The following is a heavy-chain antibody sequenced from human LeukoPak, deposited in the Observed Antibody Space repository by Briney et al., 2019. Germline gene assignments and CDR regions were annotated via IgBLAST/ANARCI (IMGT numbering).Heavy chain of an antibody. CDR1: GFTFSDYY. CDR3: ATHIVVVPAAIGWFDP. CDR2: ISSSGSTI. Sequence: GGSLRLSCAASGFTFSDYYMSWIRQAPGKGLEWVSYISSSGSTIYYADSVKGRFTISRDNAKNSLYLQMNSLRAEDTAVYYCATHIVVVPAAIGWFDPWGQGTLVTVSS. V-gene: IGHV3-11*04. J-gene: IGHJ5*02. D-gene: IGHD2-2*02.